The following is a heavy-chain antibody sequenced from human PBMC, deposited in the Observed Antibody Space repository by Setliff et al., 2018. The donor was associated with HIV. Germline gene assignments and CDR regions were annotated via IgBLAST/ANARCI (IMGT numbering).Heavy chain of an antibody. Sequence: GGSLRLSCAASGFNFSNSWMHWVRQAPGKGLVWVSRINTDGSSGTYADSVKGRFTNSRDNAKNTRYLQIDSLRAQDTAVYYCAWSRITMVRGETPHSSYYYYYMDVWGKGTTVTVSS. J-gene: IGHJ6*03. CDR1: GFNFSNSW. V-gene: IGHV3-74*03. D-gene: IGHD3-10*01. CDR2: INTDGSSG. CDR3: AWSRITMVRGETPHSSYYYYYMDV.